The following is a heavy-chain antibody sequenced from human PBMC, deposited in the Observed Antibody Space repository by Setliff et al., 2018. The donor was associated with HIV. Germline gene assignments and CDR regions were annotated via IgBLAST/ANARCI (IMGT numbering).Heavy chain of an antibody. CDR2: IKPDGSDK. J-gene: IGHJ4*02. V-gene: IGHV3-7*01. D-gene: IGHD3-10*01. CDR1: GFSFDRFW. CDR3: ARDGWELDRGRADYFDY. Sequence: GSLRLSCAASGFSFDRFWMHWVRQAPGKGLERVANIKPDGSDKCYVDSVKGRFTISRDNARNSLYLQMNSLRVEDTAVYYCARDGWELDRGRADYFDYWGQGALVTVSS.